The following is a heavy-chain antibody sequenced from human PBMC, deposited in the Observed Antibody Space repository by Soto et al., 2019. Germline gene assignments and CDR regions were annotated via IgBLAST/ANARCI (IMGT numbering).Heavy chain of an antibody. D-gene: IGHD2-15*01. V-gene: IGHV1-18*01. Sequence: QVQLVQSGAEVKKPGASVKVSCKASGYTFTSYGISWVRQAPGQGLEWMGWIRAYNGNTNYAQKLQGRGTMNTDTSTSTGYMEMRSLRSVDTAVAYGARDGGDIVVVVASTGNAFDIWGQGTMVTVSS. CDR3: ARDGGDIVVVVASTGNAFDI. CDR2: IRAYNGNT. J-gene: IGHJ3*02. CDR1: GYTFTSYG.